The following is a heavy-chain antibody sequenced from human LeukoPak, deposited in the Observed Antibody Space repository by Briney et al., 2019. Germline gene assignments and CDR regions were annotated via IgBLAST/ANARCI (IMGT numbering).Heavy chain of an antibody. CDR3: ARDKFSNTKRDGSYYFDY. CDR1: GGSFSGYY. Sequence: SETLSLTCAVYGGSFSGYYWSWIRQPPGKGLEWIGEINHSGSTNYNPSLKSRVTISVDTSKNQFSLKLSSVTAADTAVYYCARDKFSNTKRDGSYYFDYWGQGTLVTVSS. D-gene: IGHD5-24*01. V-gene: IGHV4-34*01. J-gene: IGHJ4*02. CDR2: INHSGST.